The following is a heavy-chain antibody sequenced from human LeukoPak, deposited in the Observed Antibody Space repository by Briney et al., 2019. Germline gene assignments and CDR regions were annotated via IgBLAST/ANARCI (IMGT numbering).Heavy chain of an antibody. J-gene: IGHJ4*02. D-gene: IGHD4-17*01. CDR3: AKDLSSKQEYGDTGAFDY. V-gene: IGHV3-21*01. CDR1: GFSFSNYN. CDR2: ITSSSTYI. Sequence: GGSLRLSCAASGFSFSNYNMNWVRQAPGKGLEWVSSITSSSTYIYYADSVKGRFTISRDNAKNSLYLQLNSLRAEDTAIYYCAKDLSSKQEYGDTGAFDYWGQGTLVTVSS.